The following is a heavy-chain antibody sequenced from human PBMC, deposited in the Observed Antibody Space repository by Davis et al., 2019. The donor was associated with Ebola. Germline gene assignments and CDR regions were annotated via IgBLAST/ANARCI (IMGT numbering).Heavy chain of an antibody. Sequence: ASVKVSCKASGYTFTSYDVNWVRQAPGKGLEWMGGFDPEDGETIYAQKFQGRVTMTEDTSTDTAYMELSSLRSEDTAVYYCATDFSSGYYRNAFDIWGQGTMVTVSS. CDR2: FDPEDGET. CDR3: ATDFSSGYYRNAFDI. J-gene: IGHJ3*02. D-gene: IGHD3-22*01. V-gene: IGHV1-24*01. CDR1: GYTFTSYD.